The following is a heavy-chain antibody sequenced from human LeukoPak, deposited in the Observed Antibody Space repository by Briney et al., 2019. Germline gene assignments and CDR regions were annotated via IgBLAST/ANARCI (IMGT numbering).Heavy chain of an antibody. V-gene: IGHV3-30-3*01. D-gene: IGHD6-19*01. CDR3: ARDFLWLVDY. CDR1: GFDFINFH. Sequence: GGSLRLSCAASGFDFINFHIHWVRQAPGKGLEWLAFVSKDGNNIYYADSVKGRFTISRDNSKSTLYLQMNSLRADDTAIYYCARDFLWLVDYWGQRTLVTVSS. J-gene: IGHJ4*02. CDR2: VSKDGNNI.